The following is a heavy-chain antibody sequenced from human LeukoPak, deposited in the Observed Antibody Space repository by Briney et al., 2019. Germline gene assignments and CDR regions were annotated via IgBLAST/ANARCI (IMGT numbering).Heavy chain of an antibody. D-gene: IGHD3-10*01. V-gene: IGHV3-74*01. CDR1: GFTFSSTW. CDR2: IHSDGSST. CDR3: AKVPMVRRKTPYYYYMDV. Sequence: QSGGSLRLSCAASGFTFSSTWMHWFRQAPGKGPVWVSRIHSDGSSTIYADSVKGRFTISRDNSKNTLYLQMNSLRAEDTAVYYCAKVPMVRRKTPYYYYMDVWGKGTTVTISS. J-gene: IGHJ6*03.